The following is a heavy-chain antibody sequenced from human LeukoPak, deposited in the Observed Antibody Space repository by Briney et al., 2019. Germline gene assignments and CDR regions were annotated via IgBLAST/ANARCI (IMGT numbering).Heavy chain of an antibody. J-gene: IGHJ6*03. V-gene: IGHV4-30-4*08. Sequence: SQTLSLTCTVSGGSISSGDYYWSWIRQPPGKGLEWIGYIYYSGSTYYNPSLKSRVTISVDTSKNQFSLKLSSVTAADTAVYYCARVGYSSYYYYMDVWGKGTTVTVSS. CDR1: GGSISSGDYY. CDR3: ARVGYSSYYYYMDV. CDR2: IYYSGST. D-gene: IGHD5-18*01.